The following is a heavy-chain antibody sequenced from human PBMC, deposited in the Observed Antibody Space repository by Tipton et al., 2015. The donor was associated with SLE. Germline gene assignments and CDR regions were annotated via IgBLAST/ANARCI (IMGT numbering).Heavy chain of an antibody. V-gene: IGHV4-39*07. J-gene: IGHJ4*02. D-gene: IGHD2-21*01. CDR3: ARRRFQSASDY. CDR2: IYYSGRT. CDR1: GGSISSSNNY. Sequence: GSLRLSCTVSGGSISSSNNYWDWIRQPPGKGLEWIGTIYYSGRTDYNPSLKSRVTMSVDTSMNQFSLKLNSVTAADTAVYYCARRRFQSASDYWGQGTLVSVSS.